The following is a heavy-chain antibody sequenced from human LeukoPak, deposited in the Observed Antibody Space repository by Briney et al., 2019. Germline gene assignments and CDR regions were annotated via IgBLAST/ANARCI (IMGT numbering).Heavy chain of an antibody. V-gene: IGHV1-18*01. CDR1: GYAFTSYG. CDR2: ISAYNGNT. CDR3: ARAQRTGFGESIDY. J-gene: IGHJ4*02. Sequence: GASVKVSCKASGYAFTSYGISWVRQAPGQGLEWMGWISAYNGNTNYAQKLQGRATMTTDTSTSTAYMELRSLRSDDTAVYYCARAQRTGFGESIDYWGQGTLVTVSS. D-gene: IGHD3-10*01.